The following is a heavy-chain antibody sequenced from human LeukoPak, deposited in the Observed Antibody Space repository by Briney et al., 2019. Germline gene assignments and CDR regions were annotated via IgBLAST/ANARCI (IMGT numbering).Heavy chain of an antibody. J-gene: IGHJ4*02. Sequence: VRSLRLSCAASRFTFDDYAMHSVRQAPGKGLEWVSGICWNSGSIAYADSVKGRFTISRDNAKNSLYLQMNSRRAGDMALYYCAKSTRYDSSGYCDYWGQGTLVTVSS. CDR2: ICWNSGSI. CDR3: AKSTRYDSSGYCDY. CDR1: RFTFDDYA. V-gene: IGHV3-9*03. D-gene: IGHD3-22*01.